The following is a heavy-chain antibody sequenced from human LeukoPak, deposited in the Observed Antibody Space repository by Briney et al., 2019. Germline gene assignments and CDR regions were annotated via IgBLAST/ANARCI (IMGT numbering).Heavy chain of an antibody. V-gene: IGHV4-39*07. J-gene: IGHJ4*02. Sequence: PSETLSLTCTVSGGSISSSSYYWGWIRQPPGKGLEWIGSIYYSGSTYYNPSLKSRVTISVDTSKNQFSLKLSSVTAADTAVYYCARDRRITIFGVVIMPIDYWGQGTLVTVSS. CDR2: IYYSGST. CDR3: ARDRRITIFGVVIMPIDY. CDR1: GGSISSSSYY. D-gene: IGHD3-3*01.